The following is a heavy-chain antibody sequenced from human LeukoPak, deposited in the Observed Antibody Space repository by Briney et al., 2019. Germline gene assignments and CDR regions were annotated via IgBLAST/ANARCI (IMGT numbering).Heavy chain of an antibody. CDR1: KFIFRDYA. Sequence: GESLKLSCAASKFIFRDYAMSWVRQAPGKGLEWVSSLSGTGASTYYADSVKGRFIISRDNSKNTLYVQMNRLRAEDTAVYYCAKGAYYDSTGYVDYWGQGTLVTVSS. CDR3: AKGAYYDSTGYVDY. D-gene: IGHD3-22*01. J-gene: IGHJ4*02. CDR2: LSGTGAST. V-gene: IGHV3-23*01.